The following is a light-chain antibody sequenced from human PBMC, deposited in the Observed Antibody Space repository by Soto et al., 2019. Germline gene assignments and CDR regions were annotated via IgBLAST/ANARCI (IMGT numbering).Light chain of an antibody. CDR2: DAS. J-gene: IGKJ1*01. CDR1: QSISKW. CDR3: QQYSSYSART. V-gene: IGKV1-5*01. Sequence: DIQMTQSPSTLSASIGDRVTITCRASQSISKWLAWHQQKPGKAPKLLIYDASSLQSGVPPRFSGTGSGTEFTLTIRSLQPDDIATYYCQQYSSYSARTFGEGTKVEIK.